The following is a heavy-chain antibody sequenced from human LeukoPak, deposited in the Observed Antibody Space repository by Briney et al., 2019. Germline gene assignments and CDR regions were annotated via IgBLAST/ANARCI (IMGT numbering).Heavy chain of an antibody. CDR3: ARGGETPYWYFDL. V-gene: IGHV3-30*03. J-gene: IGHJ2*01. Sequence: PGGSLRLSCAASGFTFSSYGMHWVRQAPGKGLEWVAVISYDGSNKYYADSVKGRFTISRDNSKNTLYLQMNSLRAEDTAVYYCARGGETPYWYFDLWGRGTLVTVSS. CDR1: GFTFSSYG. CDR2: ISYDGSNK. D-gene: IGHD2-21*01.